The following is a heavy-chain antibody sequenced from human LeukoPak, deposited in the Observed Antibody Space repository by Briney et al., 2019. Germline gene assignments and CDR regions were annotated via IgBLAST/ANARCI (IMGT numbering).Heavy chain of an antibody. J-gene: IGHJ4*02. CDR2: IYDSGST. V-gene: IGHV4-30-4*01. Sequence: PSETLSLTCTVSGASIRSGDYYWSWIRQPPGKGLEWIGYIYDSGSTYYNPSLKSRITISVDTSENRFSLKLSSVTATDTAVYYCARDAGYDIWYNYWGQGTLVTVSS. D-gene: IGHD3-9*01. CDR1: GASIRSGDYY. CDR3: ARDAGYDIWYNY.